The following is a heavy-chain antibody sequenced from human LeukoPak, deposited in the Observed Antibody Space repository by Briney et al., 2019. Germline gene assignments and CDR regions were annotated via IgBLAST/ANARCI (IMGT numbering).Heavy chain of an antibody. CDR3: AIQVVTAIPRAFDI. CDR2: IYYSGST. D-gene: IGHD2-21*02. J-gene: IGHJ3*02. CDR1: GGSISSGDYY. Sequence: ASETLSLTCTVSGGSISSGDYYWSWIRQPPGKGLEWIGYIYYSGSTYYNPSLKSRVTISVDTSKNQFSLKLSSVTAADTAVYYCAIQVVTAIPRAFDIWGQGTMVTVSS. V-gene: IGHV4-30-4*01.